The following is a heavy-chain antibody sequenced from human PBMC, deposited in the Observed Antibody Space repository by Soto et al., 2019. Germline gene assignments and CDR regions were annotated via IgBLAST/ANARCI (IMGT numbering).Heavy chain of an antibody. CDR1: GGFIGSGGYF. J-gene: IGHJ3*02. Sequence: TVYLTSTVSGGFIGSGGYFWGWIRQYPGKGLEWIGNMYYSGITHYKPSLKSRVSISVDTSTNQFSPRLSSMTAADTAVYYCARASLELYATTGIFVGAFDIWRPG. CDR3: ARASLELYATTGIFVGAFDI. V-gene: IGHV4-31*03. D-gene: IGHD1-1*01. CDR2: MYYSGIT.